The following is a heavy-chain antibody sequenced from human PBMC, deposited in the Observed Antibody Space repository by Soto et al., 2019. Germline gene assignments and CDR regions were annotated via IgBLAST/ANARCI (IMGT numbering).Heavy chain of an antibody. J-gene: IGHJ6*02. Sequence: EVQLVESGGGLVQPGGSLRLSCAASGFTFSSYWMSWVRQAPVKGLEWVGNIKQDGSEKNYVDFKEGRFTISRDNAENSLYLKMNSLRAEDTAVYYCARIASAGRGWDVWGQGTTVVVSS. CDR1: GFTFSSYW. V-gene: IGHV3-7*01. CDR3: ARIASAGRGWDV. CDR2: IKQDGSEK. D-gene: IGHD6-13*01.